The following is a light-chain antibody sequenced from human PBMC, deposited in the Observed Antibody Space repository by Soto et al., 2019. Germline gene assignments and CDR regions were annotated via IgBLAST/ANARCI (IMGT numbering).Light chain of an antibody. J-gene: IGLJ1*01. Sequence: QSVLTQPPSVSGAPGQRVTISCTGSSSNIGAPYDVHWYQHLPGTAPKLLIFGDNNRPSGVSPRFSGSQSGNTASLTISGLQAEDEAVYFCYSFAGSNTFSYVFGPGTKVTVL. V-gene: IGLV1-40*01. CDR1: SSNIGAPYD. CDR2: GDN. CDR3: YSFAGSNTFSYV.